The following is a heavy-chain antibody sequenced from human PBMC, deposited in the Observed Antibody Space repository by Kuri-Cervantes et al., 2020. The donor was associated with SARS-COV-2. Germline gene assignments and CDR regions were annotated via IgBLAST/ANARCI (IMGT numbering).Heavy chain of an antibody. CDR3: ARPLYYYDSSGYPGSVVAFDI. J-gene: IGHJ3*02. V-gene: IGHV5-51*01. Sequence: GESLKISCKGSGYSFTSYWIGWVRQMPGKGLEWTGIIYPGDSDTRYSPSFQGQVTISADKSISTAYLQWSSLKASDTAMYYCARPLYYYDSSGYPGSVVAFDIWGQGTMVTVSS. CDR1: GYSFTSYW. D-gene: IGHD3-22*01. CDR2: IYPGDSDT.